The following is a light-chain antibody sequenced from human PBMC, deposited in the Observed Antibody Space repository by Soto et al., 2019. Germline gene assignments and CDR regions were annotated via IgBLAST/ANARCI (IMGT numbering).Light chain of an antibody. CDR1: SSDVGGYNY. V-gene: IGLV2-14*01. J-gene: IGLJ2*01. CDR2: DVS. CDR3: SSYTSSSTPGV. Sequence: QSALTQPASVSGSPGQSITISCTGTSSDVGGYNYVSWYQQHPGKAPKLMIYDVSNRPSGVSNRFSGSKSGNTASLTISGLQAEDEADYSCSSYTSSSTPGVFGGGTTLTVL.